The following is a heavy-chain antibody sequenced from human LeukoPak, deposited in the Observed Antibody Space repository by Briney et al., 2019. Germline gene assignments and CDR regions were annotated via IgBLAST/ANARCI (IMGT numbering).Heavy chain of an antibody. CDR1: GYSISSGYY. V-gene: IGHV4-38-2*02. J-gene: IGHJ4*02. Sequence: PSETLSLTCTVSGYSISSGYYWGWIRQPPGKGLEWIGSIYHSGSTYYNPSLKSRVTISVDTSKNHFSLKLSSVTAADTAVYYCARDEEEVGGDWGQGTLVAVSS. D-gene: IGHD1-26*01. CDR2: IYHSGST. CDR3: ARDEEEVGGD.